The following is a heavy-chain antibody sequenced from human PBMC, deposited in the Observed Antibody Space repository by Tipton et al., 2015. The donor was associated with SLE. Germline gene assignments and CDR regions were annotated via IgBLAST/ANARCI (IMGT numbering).Heavy chain of an antibody. D-gene: IGHD2/OR15-2a*01. CDR1: GGSFSGYY. CDR2: INHSGST. CDR3: ARHLLPDAFDI. V-gene: IGHV4-34*01. J-gene: IGHJ3*02. Sequence: TLSLTCAVYGGSFSGYYWSWIRQPPGKGLEWIGEINHSGSTNYNPSLKSRVTISVYTSMNQLSLMLSSVSAAYTAVYYCARHLLPDAFDIWGQGTMVTVSS.